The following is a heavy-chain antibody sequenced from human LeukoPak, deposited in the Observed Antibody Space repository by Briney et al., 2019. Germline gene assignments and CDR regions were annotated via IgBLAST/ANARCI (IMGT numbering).Heavy chain of an antibody. CDR3: ARAGSGRSPDWFDP. V-gene: IGHV3-23*01. D-gene: IGHD1-26*01. CDR1: GFTFSSYA. J-gene: IGHJ5*02. CDR2: ISGSGGST. Sequence: PGGSLRLSCAASGFTFSSYAMSWVRQAPGKGLEWVSAISGSGGSTYYADSVKGRFTISRDNAKNSLYLQMSSLRAEDTAVYYCARAGSGRSPDWFDPWGQGTLVTVSS.